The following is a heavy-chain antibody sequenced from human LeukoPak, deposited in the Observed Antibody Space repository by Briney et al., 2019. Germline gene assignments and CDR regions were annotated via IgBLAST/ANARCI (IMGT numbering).Heavy chain of an antibody. D-gene: IGHD1-14*01. CDR2: IRYDGSNK. V-gene: IGHV3-30*02. CDR1: GFTFSSYG. J-gene: IGHJ4*02. CDR3: AKDVSYYRGAYYFDY. Sequence: PGGSLRLSCAASGFTFSSYGMHWVRQAPGKGLEWVAFIRYDGSNKYYADSVKGRFTISRDNSKNTLYLQMNSLRAEDTAVYYCAKDVSYYRGAYYFDYWGQGTLVTVSS.